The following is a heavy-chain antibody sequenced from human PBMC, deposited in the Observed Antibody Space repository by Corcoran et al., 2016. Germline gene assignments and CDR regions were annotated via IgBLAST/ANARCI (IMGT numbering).Heavy chain of an antibody. CDR3: ARKYNYYDSSGYPG. CDR2: IKQDGREK. Sequence: EVQLVESGGGLVQPGGSLRLSCAASGFTFSSYWMSWVRQAPGKGLEWVANIKQDGREKYYVDSVKGRFSISRDNAKNSLYLQMNSLRAEDTAVYYCARKYNYYDSSGYPGWGQGTLVTVSS. CDR1: GFTFSSYW. V-gene: IGHV3-7*01. D-gene: IGHD3-22*01. J-gene: IGHJ4*02.